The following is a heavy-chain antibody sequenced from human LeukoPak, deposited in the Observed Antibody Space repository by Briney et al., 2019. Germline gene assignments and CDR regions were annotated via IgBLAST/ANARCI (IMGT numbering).Heavy chain of an antibody. CDR3: ARLGAGPTYYDFWSGYSSFYFDY. CDR1: GGSTSSGNYY. D-gene: IGHD3-3*01. CDR2: ISSSGNT. J-gene: IGHJ4*02. V-gene: IGHV4-39*02. Sequence: SETLSLTCTVSGGSTSSGNYYWGWVRQPPGKGLEWIGGISSSGNTYYNPSLKSRITIFIDTSKNHFSLKLSSVSAADTAVYYCARLGAGPTYYDFWSGYSSFYFDYWGQGTLVTVSS.